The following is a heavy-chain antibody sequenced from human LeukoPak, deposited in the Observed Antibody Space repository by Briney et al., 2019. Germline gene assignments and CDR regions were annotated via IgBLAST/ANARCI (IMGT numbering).Heavy chain of an antibody. Sequence: SETLSLTCTVSGGSISSYYWSWIRQPPGKGLEWIGYIYYSGSASYNPSLKSRVTISVDTSKNQFSLKLSSVTAADTAVYYCARSVEGYCSGGSCYSYYYYMDVWGKGTTVTVSS. CDR1: GGSISSYY. CDR3: ARSVEGYCSGGSCYSYYYYMDV. V-gene: IGHV4-59*01. CDR2: IYYSGSA. J-gene: IGHJ6*03. D-gene: IGHD2-15*01.